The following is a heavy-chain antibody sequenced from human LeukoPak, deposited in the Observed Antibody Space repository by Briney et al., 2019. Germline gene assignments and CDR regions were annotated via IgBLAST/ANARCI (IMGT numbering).Heavy chain of an antibody. V-gene: IGHV1-69*04. D-gene: IGHD3-22*01. CDR2: IIPILGIA. CDR1: GGTFSSYT. Sequence: GASVTVSCKASGGTFSSYTISWVRQAPGQGLEWMGRIIPILGIANYAQKFLGRVTITADKSTSTAYMELSSLRSEDTAVYYCARDPLYDSSGYYYYYYGMDVWGQGTTVTVSS. J-gene: IGHJ6*02. CDR3: ARDPLYDSSGYYYYYYGMDV.